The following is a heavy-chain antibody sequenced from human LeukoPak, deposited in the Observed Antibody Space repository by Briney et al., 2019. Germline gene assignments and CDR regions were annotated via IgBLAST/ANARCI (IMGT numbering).Heavy chain of an antibody. D-gene: IGHD6-19*01. Sequence: RASETLSLTCTVSGGSISSSSYYWGWIRQPPGKGLEWIGSIYYSGSTYYNPSLKSRVTISVDTSKNQFSLKLSSVTAADTVVYYCARDPGIAVWGQGTLVTVSS. CDR1: GGSISSSSYY. CDR3: ARDPGIAV. CDR2: IYYSGST. V-gene: IGHV4-39*07. J-gene: IGHJ4*02.